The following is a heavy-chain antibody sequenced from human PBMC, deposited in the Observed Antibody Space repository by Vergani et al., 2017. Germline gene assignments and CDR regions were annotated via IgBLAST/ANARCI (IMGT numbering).Heavy chain of an antibody. V-gene: IGHV1-69*09. CDR1: GYTFTSYD. Sequence: QVQLVQSGAEVKKPGASVQVSCKASGYTFTSYDMHWVRQAPGQGLEWMGRIIPILGIANYAQKFQGRVTITADKSTSTAYMELSSLRSEDTAVYYCARSIKWELRGWGQGTLVTVSS. D-gene: IGHD1-26*01. CDR3: ARSIKWELRG. J-gene: IGHJ4*02. CDR2: IIPILGIA.